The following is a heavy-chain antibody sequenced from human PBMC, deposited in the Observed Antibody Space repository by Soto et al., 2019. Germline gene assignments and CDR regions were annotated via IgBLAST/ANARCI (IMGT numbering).Heavy chain of an antibody. CDR2: ISSSGSDT. J-gene: IGHJ4*02. Sequence: QVQLVESGGDLVKPGGCLRLSCAASGFTFSDYYMSWIRQAPGKGLEWVSYISSSGSDTNYADSVKGRFTVSRDNAKNSLYLQMNSLSAEDTAVYYCARSLRGYSGYSGYWGQGTLVTVSS. D-gene: IGHD5-12*01. CDR3: ARSLRGYSGYSGY. V-gene: IGHV3-11*05. CDR1: GFTFSDYY.